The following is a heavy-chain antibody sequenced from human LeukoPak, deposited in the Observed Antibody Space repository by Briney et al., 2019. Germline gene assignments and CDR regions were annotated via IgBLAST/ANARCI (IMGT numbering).Heavy chain of an antibody. D-gene: IGHD3-10*01. V-gene: IGHV3-48*03. Sequence: GGSLRLSCAASGFTFSSYEMNWVRQAPGKGLEWVSYISGSGSTIYYADSVKGRFTISRDNAKNSLYLQMNSLRAEDTAVYYCARDQLLWFGESNWFDPWGQGTLVTVSS. J-gene: IGHJ5*02. CDR1: GFTFSSYE. CDR2: ISGSGSTI. CDR3: ARDQLLWFGESNWFDP.